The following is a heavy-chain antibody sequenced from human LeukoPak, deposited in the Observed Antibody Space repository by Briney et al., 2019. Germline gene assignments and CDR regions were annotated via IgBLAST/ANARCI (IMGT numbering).Heavy chain of an antibody. CDR3: ARGGVSRIAVAGTYAFDI. CDR2: ISSDSRDI. CDR1: GFILNNYG. V-gene: IGHV3-21*01. D-gene: IGHD6-19*01. J-gene: IGHJ3*02. Sequence: GGSLRLSCAASGFILNNYGLNWVRQAPGKGLEWVSSISSDSRDIYYADSVKGRFTISRDNAKKSLSLQMNSLRAEDTAVYYCARGGVSRIAVAGTYAFDIWGQGTVVTVSS.